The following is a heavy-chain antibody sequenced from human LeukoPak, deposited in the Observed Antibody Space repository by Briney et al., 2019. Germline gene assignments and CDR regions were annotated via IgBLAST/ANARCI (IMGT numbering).Heavy chain of an antibody. V-gene: IGHV1-2*02. CDR1: GYTFTGYY. CDR3: ARGATAGRFSLRPTGAYYMDV. Sequence: GASVKVSCKASGYTFTGYYMHWVRQAPGQGLEWMGWINPNSGGTSYAQKFQGRVTMTRDTSINTAYMELSSLRFDDTAVYYCARGATAGRFSLRPTGAYYMDVWGKGTTVTVSS. D-gene: IGHD6-13*01. CDR2: INPNSGGT. J-gene: IGHJ6*03.